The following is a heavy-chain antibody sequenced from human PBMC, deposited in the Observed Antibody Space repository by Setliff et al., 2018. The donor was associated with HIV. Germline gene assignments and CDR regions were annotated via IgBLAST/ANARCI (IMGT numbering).Heavy chain of an antibody. D-gene: IGHD3-22*01. J-gene: IGHJ2*01. Sequence: SVKVSCKASGARFKNYAINWVRQAPGQGLEWMGGFIPVRGLTNFAQKFQDRLTIIADESTFTVDMELRDLRSEDTAVYYCARDDNYYDMGSIYSDWYFDLWGRGTPVTVSS. CDR3: ARDDNYYDMGSIYSDWYFDL. CDR2: FIPVRGLT. V-gene: IGHV1-69*10. CDR1: GARFKNYA.